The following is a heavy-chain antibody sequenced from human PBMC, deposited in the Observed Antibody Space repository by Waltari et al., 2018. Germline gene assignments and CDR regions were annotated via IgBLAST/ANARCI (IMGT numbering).Heavy chain of an antibody. CDR1: GGSISRYY. J-gene: IGHJ4*02. CDR2: IYYTGST. V-gene: IGHV4-59*01. CDR3: ARGWGRVVVPAY. Sequence: QVQLQESGPGLVKPSETLSLTCTVSGGSISRYYWSWIRQPPGKGLEWIGYIYYTGSTNYNPSLKSRVTISVDTSKNQFSLKLSSVTAADTAVYYCARGWGRVVVPAYWGQGTLVTVSS. D-gene: IGHD2-2*01.